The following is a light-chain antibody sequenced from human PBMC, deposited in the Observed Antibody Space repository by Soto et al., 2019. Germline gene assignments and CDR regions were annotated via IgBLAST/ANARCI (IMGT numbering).Light chain of an antibody. CDR3: QQSYSTPQEPLT. Sequence: DIQMTQSPSSLSASVGDRVTITCRASQSISSYLNWYQQKPGKAPKLLIYAASSLQSGVPSRFSGSGSGTDFTLTISSLQPEDFATYYCQQSYSTPQEPLTFGGGTKVDIK. V-gene: IGKV1-39*01. J-gene: IGKJ4*01. CDR2: AAS. CDR1: QSISSY.